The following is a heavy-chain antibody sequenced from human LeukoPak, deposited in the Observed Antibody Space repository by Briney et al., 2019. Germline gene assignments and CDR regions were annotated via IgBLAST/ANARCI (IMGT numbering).Heavy chain of an antibody. Sequence: PGRSLRLSCAASGFTFSSYGMHWVRQAPGKGLEWVAVISYDGSNKYYAESVKGRFTISRDNSKNTLYLQMNSLRAEDTAVYYCAKDMVRGVIINPYYYYYYGMDVWGKGTTVTVSS. CDR3: AKDMVRGVIINPYYYYYYGMDV. J-gene: IGHJ6*04. CDR1: GFTFSSYG. V-gene: IGHV3-30*18. D-gene: IGHD3-10*01. CDR2: ISYDGSNK.